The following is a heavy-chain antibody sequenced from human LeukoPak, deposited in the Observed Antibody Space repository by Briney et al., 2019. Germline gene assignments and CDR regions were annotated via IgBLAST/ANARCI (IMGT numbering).Heavy chain of an antibody. CDR2: ISGSGGST. V-gene: IGHV3-23*01. J-gene: IGHJ3*02. CDR3: AKLDSSGWYLGGGNDAFDI. Sequence: PGGSLRLSCAASGFTFSSYAMSWVRQAPGKGLEWVSAISGSGGSTYYADSVKGRFTISRDNSKNTLYLQMNSLRAEDTAVYYCAKLDSSGWYLGGGNDAFDIWGQGTMVTVSS. CDR1: GFTFSSYA. D-gene: IGHD6-19*01.